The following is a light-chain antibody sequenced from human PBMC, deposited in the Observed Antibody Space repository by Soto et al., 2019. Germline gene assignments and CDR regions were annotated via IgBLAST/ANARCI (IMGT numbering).Light chain of an antibody. CDR3: ATWDDSLNGPV. CDR2: EVT. CDR1: SSDVGTYNY. Sequence: QSVLTQPPSASGSPGQSVTISCTGTSSDVGTYNYVSWYRQYPGKAPKLLIFEVTSRPSGVPDRFSGSKSGTSASLAISGLQSEDEADYYCATWDDSLNGPVFGGGTKLTVL. V-gene: IGLV2-8*01. J-gene: IGLJ3*02.